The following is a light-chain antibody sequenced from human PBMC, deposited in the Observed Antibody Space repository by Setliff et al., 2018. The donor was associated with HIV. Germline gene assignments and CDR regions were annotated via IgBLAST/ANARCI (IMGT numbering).Light chain of an antibody. Sequence: SALAQPASVSGSPGQSITISCTGTSSDVGGYNFVSWYQQHPGKAPKLIIYEVHYRPSGVSNRFSGSKYGNTASLTIPGLQAEDEADYYCCSYAGSYTYVFGTGTKVTVL. V-gene: IGLV2-14*01. CDR3: CSYAGSYTYV. J-gene: IGLJ1*01. CDR2: EVH. CDR1: SSDVGGYNF.